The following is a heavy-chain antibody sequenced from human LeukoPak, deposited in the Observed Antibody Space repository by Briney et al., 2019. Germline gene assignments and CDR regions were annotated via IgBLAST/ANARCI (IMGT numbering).Heavy chain of an antibody. D-gene: IGHD2-15*01. Sequence: GESLKISCKCSGYSFTSYWIGWVRQMPGKGLEWMGIIYPGDSDTRYSPSFQGQVTISADKPISTAYLQWSSLKASDTAMYYCARRGYCSGGSCYPNWFDPWGQGTLVTVSS. V-gene: IGHV5-51*01. CDR2: IYPGDSDT. CDR1: GYSFTSYW. J-gene: IGHJ5*02. CDR3: ARRGYCSGGSCYPNWFDP.